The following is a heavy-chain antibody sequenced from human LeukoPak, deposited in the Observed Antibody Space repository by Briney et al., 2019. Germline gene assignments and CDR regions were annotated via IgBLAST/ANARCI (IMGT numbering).Heavy chain of an antibody. CDR1: GYSFTSYW. J-gene: IGHJ6*03. D-gene: IGHD6-6*01. CDR2: IYPGDSDT. V-gene: IGHV5-51*01. CDR3: ARQGGSSSKGYYYYYMDV. Sequence: GESLKISCKGSGYSFTSYWIGWVRQMPGKGLEWVGIIYPGDSDTRYSPSFQGQVTISADKSINTAYLQWSSLKASDTAMYYCARQGGSSSKGYYYYYMDVWGKGTTVTVSS.